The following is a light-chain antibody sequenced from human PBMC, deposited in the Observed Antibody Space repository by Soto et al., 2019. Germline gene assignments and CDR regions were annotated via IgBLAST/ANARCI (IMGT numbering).Light chain of an antibody. Sequence: EIVMTQSPATLSMSPGERATLSCRASQSVSSNLAWYQQKPGQAPRLLIYGASTRATGITARFSGSGSGTEFTLTISSLQSEDFAVYYCQQYNNWAVTFGQGTKVEIK. CDR3: QQYNNWAVT. V-gene: IGKV3-15*01. CDR2: GAS. CDR1: QSVSSN. J-gene: IGKJ1*01.